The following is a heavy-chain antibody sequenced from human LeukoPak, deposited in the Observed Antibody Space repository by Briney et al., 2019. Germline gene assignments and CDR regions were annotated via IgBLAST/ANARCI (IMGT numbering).Heavy chain of an antibody. V-gene: IGHV4-61*01. CDR2: IYYSGTT. Sequence: SETLSLTCTVSGGSVSSGTYYWSWIRQPPGKGLEWIGYIYYSGTTNYNPSLKSRVTISVDTSKNQFSLKLSSVTAADTAVYYCARDRVRGNSNPFFDYWGQGTLVTVSS. D-gene: IGHD4-11*01. J-gene: IGHJ4*02. CDR3: ARDRVRGNSNPFFDY. CDR1: GGSVSSGTYY.